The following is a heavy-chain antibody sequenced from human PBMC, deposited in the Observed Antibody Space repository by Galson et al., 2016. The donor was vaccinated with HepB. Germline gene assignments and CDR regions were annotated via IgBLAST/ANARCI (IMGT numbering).Heavy chain of an antibody. CDR1: GYSFTSYH. Sequence: SVKVSCKASGYSFTSYHMHWVRQAPGQGLEWMGWINPNSGVTNYAQKFQGRVTMTRDTSISTAYLELSRLKSDDTAVYYCAREGRMATINNWFDPWGQGTLVTVSS. CDR3: AREGRMATINNWFDP. D-gene: IGHD5-12*01. CDR2: INPNSGVT. V-gene: IGHV1-2*02. J-gene: IGHJ5*02.